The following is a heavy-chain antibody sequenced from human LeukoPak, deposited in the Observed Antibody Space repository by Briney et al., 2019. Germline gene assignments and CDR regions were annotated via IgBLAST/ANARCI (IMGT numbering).Heavy chain of an antibody. V-gene: IGHV5-51*01. CDR1: GYSFTSNW. CDR3: ARLTAVVTFDY. Sequence: GASLQISCKGSGYSFTSNWIGWVRQMPGKGLEWMGVIYPSDSDTRYSPSFQGQVTISADKSISTAYLQWRSLKVSDSAMYYCARLTAVVTFDYWGQGSLVTVSS. J-gene: IGHJ4*02. D-gene: IGHD4-23*01. CDR2: IYPSDSDT.